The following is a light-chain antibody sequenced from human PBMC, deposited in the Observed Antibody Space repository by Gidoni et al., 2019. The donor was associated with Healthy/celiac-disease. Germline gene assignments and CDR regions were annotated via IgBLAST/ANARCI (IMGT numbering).Light chain of an antibody. J-gene: IGKJ4*01. CDR3: QRRSNWPLLT. V-gene: IGKV3-11*01. CDR1: QSVSSY. Sequence: EIVMTPSPATLSLSPGVTAPLSCRASQSVSSYFAWYQQKPGQAPRLLIYDASNRATGIPARFSGSGSGTDFTLTISRLEPEDFAVYYWQRRSNWPLLTFGGGTKVEIK. CDR2: DAS.